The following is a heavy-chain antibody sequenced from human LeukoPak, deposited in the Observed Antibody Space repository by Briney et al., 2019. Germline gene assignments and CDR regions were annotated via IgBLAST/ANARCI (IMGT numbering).Heavy chain of an antibody. CDR2: ISSSSSYI. CDR1: GSTFSSYS. CDR3: ARPQDIVVVVAATSIDY. Sequence: GGSLRLSCAASGSTFSSYSMNWVRQAPGKGLEWVSSISSSSSYIYYADSVKGRFTISRDNAKNSLYLQMNSLRAEDTAVYYCARPQDIVVVVAATSIDYWGQGTLVTVSS. D-gene: IGHD2-15*01. V-gene: IGHV3-21*01. J-gene: IGHJ4*02.